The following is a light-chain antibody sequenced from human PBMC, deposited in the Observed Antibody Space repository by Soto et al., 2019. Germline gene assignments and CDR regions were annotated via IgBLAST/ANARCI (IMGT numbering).Light chain of an antibody. CDR1: SGDIGSYNR. CDR3: SSYTNINTGACV. V-gene: IGLV2-14*01. J-gene: IGLJ1*01. Sequence: QSVPTQPASVSGSPGQSITISCTGTSGDIGSYNRVSWYQQHPGKAPKLIIYEVTDRPSGVSNRFSGSKSGNTASLTISGLQAEDEAEYYCSSYTNINTGACVFGTGTKLNVL. CDR2: EVT.